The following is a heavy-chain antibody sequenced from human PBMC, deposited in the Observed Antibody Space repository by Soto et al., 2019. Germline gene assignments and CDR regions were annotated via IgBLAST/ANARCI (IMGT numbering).Heavy chain of an antibody. CDR2: IHHSGSF. CDR1: GDSVSGTHW. CDR3: VRAPHY. V-gene: IGHV4-4*02. J-gene: IGHJ4*02. Sequence: QVQLQESGPGLVKPSMTLSLTCAVSGDSVSGTHWWSWVRQPPGKGLEWIGEIHHSGSFNYSPSLKTRVTMSVDKSKNQCSLNLSSVTAADTAVYYCVRAPHYWGQGTLVTVSS.